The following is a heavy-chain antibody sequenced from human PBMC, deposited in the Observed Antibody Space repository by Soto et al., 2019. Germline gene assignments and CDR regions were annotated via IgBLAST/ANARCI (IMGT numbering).Heavy chain of an antibody. CDR3: ARDHCSSTSCYTDDAFDI. V-gene: IGHV3-11*01. CDR1: GFTFSDYY. J-gene: IGHJ3*02. Sequence: GGSLRLSCAASGFTFSDYYMSWIRQAPGKGLEWVSYISSSGSTIYYADSVKGRFTISRDNAKNSLYLQMNSLGAEDTAVYYCARDHCSSTSCYTDDAFDIWGQGTMVTVSS. CDR2: ISSSGSTI. D-gene: IGHD2-2*02.